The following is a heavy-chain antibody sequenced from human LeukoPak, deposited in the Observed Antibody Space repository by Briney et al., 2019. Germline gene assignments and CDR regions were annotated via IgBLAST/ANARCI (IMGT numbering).Heavy chain of an antibody. V-gene: IGHV5-51*01. CDR2: IYPGDSDT. CDR1: GYSFTSYW. Sequence: GESLKISCKGSGYSFTSYWIGWVRQMPGKGLEWMGIIYPGDSDTRYGPSFQGQVTISADKSISTAYLQWSSLKASDTAMYYCACGAYCGGDCYSGELDYWGQGTLVTVSS. CDR3: ACGAYCGGDCYSGELDY. J-gene: IGHJ4*02. D-gene: IGHD2-21*01.